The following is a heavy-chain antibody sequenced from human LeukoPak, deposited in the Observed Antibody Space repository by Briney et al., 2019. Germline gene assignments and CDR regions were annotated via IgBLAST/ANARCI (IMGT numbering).Heavy chain of an antibody. CDR1: GGSISSSSYY. V-gene: IGHV4-39*02. CDR3: AREAGAIVGASPVDY. CDR2: IYYSGST. D-gene: IGHD1-26*01. J-gene: IGHJ4*02. Sequence: PSETLSLTCTVSGGSISSSSYYWGWIRQSPGKGLEWIGSIYYSGSTYYNPSLKSRVTISVDTSKNQFSLKLSSVTAADTAVYYCAREAGAIVGASPVDYWGQGTLVTVSS.